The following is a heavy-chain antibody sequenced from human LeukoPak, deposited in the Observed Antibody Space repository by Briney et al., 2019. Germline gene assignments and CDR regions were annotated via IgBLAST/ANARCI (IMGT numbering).Heavy chain of an antibody. CDR3: ASGYYYDSSGYYSEYFQH. J-gene: IGHJ1*01. CDR1: GFTFTGYY. V-gene: IGHV1-2*02. Sequence: ASVKVSCKTSGFTFTGYYMHWVRQAPGQGLEWMGWINPTSGDTNYAQKFQGRVTMTRDTSVSTAYMELSRLRFDDTAVYSRASGYYYDSSGYYSEYFQHWGQGTQVTVSS. CDR2: INPTSGDT. D-gene: IGHD3-22*01.